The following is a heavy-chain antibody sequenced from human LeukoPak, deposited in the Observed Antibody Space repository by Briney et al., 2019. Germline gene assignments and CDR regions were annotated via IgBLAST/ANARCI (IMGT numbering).Heavy chain of an antibody. Sequence: SETLSLTCAVSGGSISSSNWWSWVRQPPGKGLEWIGEIYHSGSTNYNPSLKSRVTVSVDKSKNQFSLRLSSVTAADTAVYYCARGQARLAWFDPWGQGTLVTVSS. J-gene: IGHJ5*02. D-gene: IGHD6-19*01. V-gene: IGHV4-4*02. CDR3: ARGQARLAWFDP. CDR2: IYHSGST. CDR1: GGSISSSNW.